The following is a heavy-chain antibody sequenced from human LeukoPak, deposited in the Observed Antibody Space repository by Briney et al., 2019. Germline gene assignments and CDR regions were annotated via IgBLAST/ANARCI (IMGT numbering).Heavy chain of an antibody. CDR1: GFTFDDYV. D-gene: IGHD6-25*01. V-gene: IGHV3-9*01. J-gene: IGHJ6*03. CDR2: ISWNSGSI. Sequence: GRSLRLSCAASGFTFDDYVMHWVRQAPGKGLEWVSGISWNSGSIGYADSVKGRFTISRDNAKNSLYLQMNSLRAEDTALYYCAKAKAAYYMDVWGKGTTVTISS. CDR3: AKAKAAYYMDV.